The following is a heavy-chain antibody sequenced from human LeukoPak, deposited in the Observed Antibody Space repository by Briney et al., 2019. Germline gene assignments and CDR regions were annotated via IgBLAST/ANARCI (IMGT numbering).Heavy chain of an antibody. Sequence: GGSLRLSCAASGFTFSSYAMSWVRQAPGRGLEWVSAFSGSGRSTHYADSVKGRFTISRDNSKNTLYLQMNSLRAEDTAVYYCAKAGSMATPTPYYFDYWGQGTLVTVSS. CDR1: GFTFSSYA. CDR3: AKAGSMATPTPYYFDY. V-gene: IGHV3-23*01. CDR2: FSGSGRST. J-gene: IGHJ4*02. D-gene: IGHD5-24*01.